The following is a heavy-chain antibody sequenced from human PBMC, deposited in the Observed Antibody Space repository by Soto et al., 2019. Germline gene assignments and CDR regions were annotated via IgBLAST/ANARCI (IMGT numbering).Heavy chain of an antibody. CDR1: GFTFSSYG. J-gene: IGHJ4*02. V-gene: IGHV3-30*18. CDR2: ISYDGSNK. Sequence: SLRLSCAASGFTFSSYGMHWVRQAPGKGLEWVAVISYDGSNKYYADSVKGRFTISRDNSKNTLYLQMNSLRAEDTAVYYCAKDSQSAHFDYWGQGTLVTVSS. CDR3: AKDSQSAHFDY.